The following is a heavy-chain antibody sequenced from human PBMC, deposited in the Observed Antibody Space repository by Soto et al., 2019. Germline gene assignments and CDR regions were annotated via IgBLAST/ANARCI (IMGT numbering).Heavy chain of an antibody. Sequence: SETLSLTCSVSGGSISSYYWSWIRQPPGKGLEWIGFIYYSGSTNYNPSLESRLTMSVDTSKNQFSLRLSSVTAADTAMYYCARSAVSYYNKGPFDIWGQGTMVTVSS. CDR1: GGSISSYY. CDR3: ARSAVSYYNKGPFDI. J-gene: IGHJ3*02. CDR2: IYYSGST. V-gene: IGHV4-59*01. D-gene: IGHD3-10*01.